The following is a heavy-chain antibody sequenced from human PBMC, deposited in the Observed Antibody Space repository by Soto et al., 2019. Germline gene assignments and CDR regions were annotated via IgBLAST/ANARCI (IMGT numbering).Heavy chain of an antibody. Sequence: QVQLVQSGAEVKKPGSSVKVSCKASGGTFSSYAISWVRQAPGQGLEWMGGIIPVFGTANYAQKFQGRVTIRRDESKSTAYMELSSLRSDDTAVDYCARSMYCISTSCYAPFDYWGQGTLVTVSS. CDR2: IIPVFGTA. CDR3: ARSMYCISTSCYAPFDY. V-gene: IGHV1-69*05. J-gene: IGHJ4*02. CDR1: GGTFSSYA. D-gene: IGHD2-2*01.